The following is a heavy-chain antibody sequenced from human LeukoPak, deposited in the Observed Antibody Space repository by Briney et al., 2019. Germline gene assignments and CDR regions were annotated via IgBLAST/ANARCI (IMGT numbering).Heavy chain of an antibody. Sequence: ASVTVSCKASGYTFTGYYMHWVRQAPGQGLEWMGRINPNSGGTNYAQKFQGRVTMTRDTSISTAYMELSRLRSDDTAVYYCARDGGKYDFWSGYLNWFNPWGQGTLVTVSS. J-gene: IGHJ5*02. CDR3: ARDGGKYDFWSGYLNWFNP. V-gene: IGHV1-2*06. D-gene: IGHD3-3*01. CDR1: GYTFTGYY. CDR2: INPNSGGT.